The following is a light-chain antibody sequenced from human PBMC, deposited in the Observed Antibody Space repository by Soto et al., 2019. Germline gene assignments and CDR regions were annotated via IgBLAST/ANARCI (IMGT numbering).Light chain of an antibody. CDR1: SSDVGGYNY. V-gene: IGLV2-8*01. Sequence: QSVLTQPPSASGSPGQSVTISCTGTSSDVGGYNYVSWYQQHPGKAHKLMIYEVSKRPSGVPDRFSGSKSGNTASLTVSGLQAEDEADYYCSSYAGSNNLVFGTGTKVTV. CDR3: SSYAGSNNLV. J-gene: IGLJ1*01. CDR2: EVS.